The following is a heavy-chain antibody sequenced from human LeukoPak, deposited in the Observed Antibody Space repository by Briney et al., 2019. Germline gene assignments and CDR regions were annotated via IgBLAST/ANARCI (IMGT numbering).Heavy chain of an antibody. CDR1: GFTFSRNW. CDR3: ASPSLSWAAFDI. D-gene: IGHD7-27*01. CDR2: INSDGSST. J-gene: IGHJ3*02. Sequence: PGGSLRLSCAASGFTFSRNWMYWVRQAPGKGLVWVSRINSDGSSTNYADYVKGRFTISRDIAKNTLYLQMNSLRDEDTAVYYCASPSLSWAAFDIWGQGTMVTVSS. V-gene: IGHV3-74*01.